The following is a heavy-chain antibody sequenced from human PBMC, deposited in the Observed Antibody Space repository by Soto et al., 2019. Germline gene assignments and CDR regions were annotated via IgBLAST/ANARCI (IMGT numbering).Heavy chain of an antibody. CDR2: IYYSGTT. J-gene: IGHJ4*02. V-gene: IGHV4-28*01. CDR1: GYSIICSNW. D-gene: IGHD1-26*01. CDR3: ARREIQGPIDY. Sequence: PSETLSLTCAVFGYSIICSNWWFWSLQPPGKGLKWIGHIYYSGTTYYNPPLKSRVTMSVDTSKNQFSLKLTSVTAVDTAVYYCARREIQGPIDYWGQGTLVTVSS.